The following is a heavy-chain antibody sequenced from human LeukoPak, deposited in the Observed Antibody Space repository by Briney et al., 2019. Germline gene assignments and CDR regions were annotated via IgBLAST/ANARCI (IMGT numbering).Heavy chain of an antibody. V-gene: IGHV4-59*01. J-gene: IGHJ4*02. CDR2: IYYSGST. CDR1: CSSISSYY. D-gene: IGHD3-10*01. Sequence: SETLSLTCTVSCSSISSYYWSWIRQPPGKGLGVIGYIYYSGSTNYNPSLKSRVTISVDTSKNQFSLKLSSVTAADTAVYYCARDLFRGAPGYGGQGTLVTVSS. CDR3: ARDLFRGAPGY.